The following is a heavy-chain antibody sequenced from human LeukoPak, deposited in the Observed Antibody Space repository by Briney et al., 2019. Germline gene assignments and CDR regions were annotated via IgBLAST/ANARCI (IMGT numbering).Heavy chain of an antibody. CDR2: IYTSGST. J-gene: IGHJ4*02. D-gene: IGHD2-21*02. Sequence: PSETLSLTCTVSGGSISSYYWSWIRQPAGKGLEWIGRIYTSGSTNYNPSLKSRVTMSVDTSKNQFSLKLSSVTAADTAVYYCARDVTHIVVVTAIPEIHYWGQGTLVTVSS. CDR3: ARDVTHIVVVTAIPEIHY. V-gene: IGHV4-4*07. CDR1: GGSISSYY.